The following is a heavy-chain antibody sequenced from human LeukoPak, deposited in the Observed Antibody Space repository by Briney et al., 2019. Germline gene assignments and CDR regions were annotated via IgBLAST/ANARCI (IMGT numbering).Heavy chain of an antibody. CDR3: ARAPLLYCSSTSCPPADY. Sequence: PSETLSLTCAVYGGSFSGYYWSWIRQPPEKGLEWIGEINHSGSTNYNPSLKSRVTISVDTSKNQFSLKLSSVTAADTAVYYCARAPLLYCSSTSCPPADYWGQGTLVTVSS. CDR1: GGSFSGYY. CDR2: INHSGST. V-gene: IGHV4-34*01. J-gene: IGHJ4*02. D-gene: IGHD2-2*01.